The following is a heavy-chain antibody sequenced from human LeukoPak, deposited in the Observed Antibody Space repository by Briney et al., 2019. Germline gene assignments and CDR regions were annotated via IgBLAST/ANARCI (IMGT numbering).Heavy chain of an antibody. CDR2: ISGRGDSP. D-gene: IGHD1-7*01. J-gene: IGHJ3*02. V-gene: IGHV3-23*01. CDR1: GFTFSSYT. CDR3: AKRTRTTLSYDAFDT. Sequence: GGSLRLSCAASGFTFSSYTMNRVRQAPGKGLDWVSTISGRGDSPYYADSVKGRFTISRDNSRNTLYLQMNTLRAEDTAIYYCAKRTRTTLSYDAFDTWGQGTMVTVSS.